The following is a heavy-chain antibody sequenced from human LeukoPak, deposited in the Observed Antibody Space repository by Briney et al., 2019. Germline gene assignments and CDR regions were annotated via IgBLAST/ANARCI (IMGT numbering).Heavy chain of an antibody. CDR2: FDPEDGET. CDR1: GYTLTELS. D-gene: IGHD6-19*01. CDR3: ARDGYSSGGPEWDYMDV. V-gene: IGHV1-24*01. J-gene: IGHJ6*03. Sequence: ASVKVSCEVSGYTLTELSVHWVRQAPGKGLEWMGGFDPEDGETIYAQKFQGRVTMTTDTSTSTAYMELRSLRSDDTAVYYCARDGYSSGGPEWDYMDVWGKGTTVTISS.